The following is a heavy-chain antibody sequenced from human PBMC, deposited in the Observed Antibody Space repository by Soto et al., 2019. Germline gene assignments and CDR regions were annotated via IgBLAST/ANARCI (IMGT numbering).Heavy chain of an antibody. V-gene: IGHV1-69*13. CDR3: ARGSCVLRCYYYYYGMDV. CDR1: GGTFSSYA. D-gene: IGHD2-15*01. Sequence: SVKVSCKASGGTFSSYAISWVRQALGQGLEWMGGIIPIFGTANYAQKFQGRVTITADESTSTAYMELSSLRSEDTAVYYCARGSCVLRCYYYYYGMDVWGQGTTVTVS. CDR2: IIPIFGTA. J-gene: IGHJ6*02.